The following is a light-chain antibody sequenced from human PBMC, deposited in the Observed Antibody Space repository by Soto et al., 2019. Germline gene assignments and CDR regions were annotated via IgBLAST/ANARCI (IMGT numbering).Light chain of an antibody. CDR1: QTVGTN. J-gene: IGKJ1*01. CDR2: GAS. CDR3: HQYSRWPRT. Sequence: EIVLTQSPVTLSVSPGERATLSCRASQTVGTNLAWFHQKPGQAPRLLFYGASTMATGIPARFSGSGSGTEFTLTISSLQSEDFAVYYCHQYSRWPRTFGQGTTVEVK. V-gene: IGKV3-15*01.